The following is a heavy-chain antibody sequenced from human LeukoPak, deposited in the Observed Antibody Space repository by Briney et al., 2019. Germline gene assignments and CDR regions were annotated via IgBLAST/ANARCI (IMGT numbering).Heavy chain of an antibody. Sequence: GGYLRLSCAASAFTFDDYGMRWVRQAPGNGREWGSGINWNGGSTGYADPVRGRFTISRDNAKNSLYLQMNSLRAENTALYYCAREGNKRGAFDIWGQGTMVTVSS. CDR3: AREGNKRGAFDI. CDR1: AFTFDDYG. CDR2: INWNGGST. V-gene: IGHV3-20*04. D-gene: IGHD2/OR15-2a*01. J-gene: IGHJ3*02.